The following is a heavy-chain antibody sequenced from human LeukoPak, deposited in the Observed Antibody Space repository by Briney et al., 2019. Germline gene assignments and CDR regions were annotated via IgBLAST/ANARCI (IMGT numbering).Heavy chain of an antibody. V-gene: IGHV3-23*01. Sequence: QPGGSLRLSCAASGFTFSSYAMSWVRQAPGKGLEWVSVISGNGGSTHYADSVKGRFTISRDNSKNTLYLQMNSLRAEDTAVYYCAKDRFTMVRGADAFDIWGQGTMVTVSS. CDR2: ISGNGGST. CDR3: AKDRFTMVRGADAFDI. J-gene: IGHJ3*02. D-gene: IGHD3-10*01. CDR1: GFTFSSYA.